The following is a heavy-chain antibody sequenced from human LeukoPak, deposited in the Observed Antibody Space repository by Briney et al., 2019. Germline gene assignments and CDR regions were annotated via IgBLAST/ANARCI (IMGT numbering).Heavy chain of an antibody. V-gene: IGHV3-23*01. CDR2: ISGSGGST. CDR1: GFTFSSYG. D-gene: IGHD6-19*01. CDR3: AKDFFPPKYSSGWYCSFDY. Sequence: PGGSLRLSCAASGFTFSSYGMSWVRQAPGKGLEWVSAISGSGGSTYYADSVKGRLTISRDNSKNTLYLQMNSLRAEDTAVYYCAKDFFPPKYSSGWYCSFDYWGQGTLVTVSS. J-gene: IGHJ4*02.